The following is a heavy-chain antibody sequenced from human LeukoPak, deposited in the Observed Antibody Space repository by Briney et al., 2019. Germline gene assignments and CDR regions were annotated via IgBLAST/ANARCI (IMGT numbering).Heavy chain of an antibody. Sequence: NHGESLKISCKGSGYSFTNSWIGWVRQMPGKGLEWMGIIYPGDSDTRYSPSFQGQVTISADKSISTAYLQWGSLKASDTAIYYCARHSGYSYGPFDYWGQGTLVTVSS. CDR1: GYSFTNSW. J-gene: IGHJ4*02. D-gene: IGHD5-18*01. V-gene: IGHV5-51*01. CDR2: IYPGDSDT. CDR3: ARHSGYSYGPFDY.